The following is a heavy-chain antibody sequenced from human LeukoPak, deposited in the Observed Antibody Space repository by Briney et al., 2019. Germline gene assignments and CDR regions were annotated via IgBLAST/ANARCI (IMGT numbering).Heavy chain of an antibody. D-gene: IGHD4-17*01. CDR1: GYTFTGYY. CDR3: AREMYGDYSGRNAATYYGMDV. Sequence: ASVKVSCKASGYTFTGYYMHWVRQAPGQGLEWMGWINPNSGGTNYAQKFQGRVTMTRDTSISTAYMELSRLRSDDTAVYYCAREMYGDYSGRNAATYYGMDVWGQGTTVTDSS. CDR2: INPNSGGT. V-gene: IGHV1-2*02. J-gene: IGHJ6*02.